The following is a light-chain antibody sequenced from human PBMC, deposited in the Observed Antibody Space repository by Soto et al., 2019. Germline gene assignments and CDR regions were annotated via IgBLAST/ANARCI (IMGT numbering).Light chain of an antibody. CDR1: HSISTW. J-gene: IGKJ5*01. Sequence: DIQMTQSPSTLSGSVGDRVTITCRASHSISTWLAWYQKKPGTAPKLLIYKASTLESGVPSRFSGSRSGTEFTLTVSSLQPDDFATYYCQQYNDSFPYTFGQGTRLEIK. V-gene: IGKV1-5*03. CDR2: KAS. CDR3: QQYNDSFPYT.